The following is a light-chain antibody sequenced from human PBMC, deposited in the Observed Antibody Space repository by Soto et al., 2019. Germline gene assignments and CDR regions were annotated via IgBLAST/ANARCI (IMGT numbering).Light chain of an antibody. V-gene: IGKV3-20*01. CDR3: PQYGSSPRT. J-gene: IGKJ1*01. CDR1: QSVSSNY. Sequence: EIVLTQSPGTLSLSPGERATLSCRTSQSVSSNYLAWYQQKPGQAPRLLIYGASSRATGIPDRFSGSGSGTDFTLTISRLEPEDFAVYYCPQYGSSPRTFGQGPKVEIK. CDR2: GAS.